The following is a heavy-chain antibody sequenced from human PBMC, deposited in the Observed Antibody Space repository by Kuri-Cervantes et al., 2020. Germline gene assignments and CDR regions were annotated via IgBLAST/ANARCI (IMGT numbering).Heavy chain of an antibody. V-gene: IGHV4-34*01. CDR1: GYSISSGYY. J-gene: IGHJ4*02. Sequence: SETLSLTCAVSGYSISSGYYWSWIRQPPGKGLEWIGEINHSGSTNYNPSLKSRVTISVDTSKNQFSLKLSSVTAADTAVYYCARGSSRAVRVDYWGQGTLVTVSS. D-gene: IGHD6-6*01. CDR3: ARGSSRAVRVDY. CDR2: INHSGST.